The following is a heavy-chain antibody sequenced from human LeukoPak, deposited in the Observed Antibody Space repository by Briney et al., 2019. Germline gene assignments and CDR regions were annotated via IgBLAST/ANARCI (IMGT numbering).Heavy chain of an antibody. Sequence: GGSLRLSCAASGFTFSSYAMSWVRQAPGKGLEWVSAISGSGGSTYYADSVKGRFTISRDNSKNTLYLQMNSLRAEDTAVYYCAKVTAVVVPAASTFDYCGQGTLVTVSS. CDR2: ISGSGGST. V-gene: IGHV3-23*01. D-gene: IGHD2-2*01. J-gene: IGHJ4*02. CDR1: GFTFSSYA. CDR3: AKVTAVVVPAASTFDY.